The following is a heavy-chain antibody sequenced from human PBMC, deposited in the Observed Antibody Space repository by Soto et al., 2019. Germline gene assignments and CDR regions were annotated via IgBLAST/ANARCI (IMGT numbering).Heavy chain of an antibody. CDR1: GGSISNYY. Sequence: QVQLQESGPGLVKSSETLSLTCTVSGGSISNYYWSWIRQPPGKAMEWIGFFYYTGRTTYNAAINSRVSISGDTSKNHFSLRMTSVTAADTAVYYGARILAAPPDYFYYYMDDWGEGTTVTVSS. CDR2: FYYTGRT. J-gene: IGHJ6*03. V-gene: IGHV4-59*08. D-gene: IGHD6-6*01. CDR3: ARILAAPPDYFYYYMDD.